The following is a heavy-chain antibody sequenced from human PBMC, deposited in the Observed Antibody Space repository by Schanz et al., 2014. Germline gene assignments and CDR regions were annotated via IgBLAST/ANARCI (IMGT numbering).Heavy chain of an antibody. V-gene: IGHV1-69*08. Sequence: QVHLVQSGAEVKKPGSSVKVSCKASGGTFSSDTFSWVRQAPGQGLEWMGRIVPIAGITNYAQRFQGRVTITADKSSDTAYMELSSLRSEDTAVYYCAREVGLYDRGWFDPWGQGTLVTVSP. D-gene: IGHD3-22*01. J-gene: IGHJ5*02. CDR3: AREVGLYDRGWFDP. CDR1: GGTFSSDT. CDR2: IVPIAGIT.